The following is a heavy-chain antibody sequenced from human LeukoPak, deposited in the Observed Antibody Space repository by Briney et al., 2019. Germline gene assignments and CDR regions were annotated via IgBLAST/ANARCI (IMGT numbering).Heavy chain of an antibody. V-gene: IGHV1-46*01. CDR3: ARSSGSYSSLFYMHV. J-gene: IGHJ6*03. Sequence: ASVKVSCKASGYTFTGYYMHWVRQAPGQGLEWVGIINPTGVPTTYAQKFQGRVTMTSDMSTSTVYMELSSLRPEDTAVYYCARSSGSYSSLFYMHVWGKGTTVTVSS. CDR2: INPTGVPT. CDR1: GYTFTGYY. D-gene: IGHD3-22*01.